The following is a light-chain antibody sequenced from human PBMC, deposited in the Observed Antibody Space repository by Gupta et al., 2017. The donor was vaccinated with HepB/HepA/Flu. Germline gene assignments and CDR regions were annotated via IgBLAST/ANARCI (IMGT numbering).Light chain of an antibody. CDR3: QQYGSSPPAT. Sequence: EIVLTQSPGTLSLSPGERATLSCRASQSVSSSYLAWYQQKPGQAPRLLIYVASSRATGIPDRFSGSGSGTDFTLTISRLEPEDFAVYYCQQYGSSPPATFGGGTKVEIK. J-gene: IGKJ4*01. CDR1: QSVSSSY. CDR2: VAS. V-gene: IGKV3-20*01.